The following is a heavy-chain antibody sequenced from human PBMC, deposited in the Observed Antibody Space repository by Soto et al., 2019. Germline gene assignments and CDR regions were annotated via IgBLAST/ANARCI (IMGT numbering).Heavy chain of an antibody. V-gene: IGHV3-30-3*01. CDR1: GLTFSSYA. Sequence: PGGSLRLSCAASGLTFSSYAMHWVRQAPGKGLEWVAVISYDGSNKYYADSVKGRFTISRDNSKNTLYLQMNSLRAEDTAVYYCARDLSTLYSSGWPLYYWGQGTLVTVSS. CDR2: ISYDGSNK. CDR3: ARDLSTLYSSGWPLYY. D-gene: IGHD6-19*01. J-gene: IGHJ4*02.